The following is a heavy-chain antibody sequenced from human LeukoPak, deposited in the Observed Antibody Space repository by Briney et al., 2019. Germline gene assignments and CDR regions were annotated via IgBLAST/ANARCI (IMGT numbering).Heavy chain of an antibody. D-gene: IGHD5-18*01. CDR2: IWYDGSNK. J-gene: IGHJ4*02. Sequence: GGSLRLSCAASGFTFSSYGMHWVRQAPGKGLEWVAVIWYDGSNKYYADSVKGRFTISRDNSKNTLYLQMNSLRAEDTAVYYCARVDKTWIQLWCIDYWGQGTLVTVSS. V-gene: IGHV3-33*01. CDR3: ARVDKTWIQLWCIDY. CDR1: GFTFSSYG.